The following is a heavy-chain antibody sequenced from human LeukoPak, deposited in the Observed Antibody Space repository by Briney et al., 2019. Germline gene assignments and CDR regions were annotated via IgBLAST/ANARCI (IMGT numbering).Heavy chain of an antibody. V-gene: IGHV4-34*01. Sequence: PSETLSLTCAGYGGSFSGYYWSWIRQPPGKGLEWIGEINHSGSTNYNPSLKSRVTISVDPSESQFSLKLTSVTAADTAVYYCARHVPTWSIATAGTLDYWGQGTLVTVSS. D-gene: IGHD6-13*01. CDR3: ARHVPTWSIATAGTLDY. J-gene: IGHJ4*02. CDR1: GGSFSGYY. CDR2: INHSGST.